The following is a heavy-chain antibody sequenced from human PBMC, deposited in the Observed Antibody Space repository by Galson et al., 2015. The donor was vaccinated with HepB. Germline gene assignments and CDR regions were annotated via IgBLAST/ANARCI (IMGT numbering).Heavy chain of an antibody. D-gene: IGHD3-22*01. J-gene: IGHJ3*02. CDR2: ISSNNRSI. V-gene: IGHV3-48*04. CDR1: GFTFSSYN. CDR3: ARAVTMILLVEDGFDI. Sequence: SLRLSCAASGFTFSSYNMNWVRQAPGKGLEWVSYISSNNRSIFYADSVQGRFTISRDNAKNSLYLQMNSLRAEDTAVYYCARAVTMILLVEDGFDIWGQGTVVTVSS.